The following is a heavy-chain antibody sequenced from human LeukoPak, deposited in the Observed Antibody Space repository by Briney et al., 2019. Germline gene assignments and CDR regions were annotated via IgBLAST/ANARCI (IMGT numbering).Heavy chain of an antibody. Sequence: GASVKVSCKASGYTFTGYYMHWVRQAPGQGLEWMGWINPNSGGTNYAQKFQGRVTMTRDTSISTVYMELSRLRSDDTAVYYCARGVGGRWPNYYYYMDVWGKGTTVTVSS. CDR3: ARGVGGRWPNYYYYMDV. CDR1: GYTFTGYY. V-gene: IGHV1-2*02. J-gene: IGHJ6*03. D-gene: IGHD2-15*01. CDR2: INPNSGGT.